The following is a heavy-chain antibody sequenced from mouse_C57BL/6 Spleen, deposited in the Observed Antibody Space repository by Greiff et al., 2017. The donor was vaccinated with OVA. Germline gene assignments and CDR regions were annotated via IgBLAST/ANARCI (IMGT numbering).Heavy chain of an antibody. CDR1: GFTFSDYY. CDR3: ARRSSYYYGSSYGYFDV. Sequence: EVQLMESGGGLVQPGGSLKLSCAASGFTFSDYYMYWVRQTPEKRLEWVAYISNGGGSTYYPDTVKGRFTISSDNAKNTLYLQMSRLKSEDTAMYYCARRSSYYYGSSYGYFDVWGTGTTVTVSS. D-gene: IGHD1-1*01. CDR2: ISNGGGST. J-gene: IGHJ1*03. V-gene: IGHV5-12*01.